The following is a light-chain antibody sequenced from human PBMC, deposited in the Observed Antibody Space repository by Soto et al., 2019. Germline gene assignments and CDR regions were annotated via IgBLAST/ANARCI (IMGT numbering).Light chain of an antibody. J-gene: IGLJ2*01. V-gene: IGLV2-8*01. CDR3: TSYAGSDNLGV. CDR2: DVT. CDR1: SSDVGFYNY. Sequence: QSVLTQPPSASGSPGQSVTISCTGTSSDVGFYNYVSWYQQHPGKAPKLLIYDVTKRPSGVPDRFSGSKSGNTASLTVSGLQAEHEALSYCTSYAGSDNLGVFGGGTKVTVL.